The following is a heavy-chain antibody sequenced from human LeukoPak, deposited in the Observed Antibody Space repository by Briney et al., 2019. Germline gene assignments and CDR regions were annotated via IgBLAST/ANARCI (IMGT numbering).Heavy chain of an antibody. J-gene: IGHJ4*02. D-gene: IGHD1-20*01. Sequence: PGGSLRLSCAASVFTFGSYSMNWVRQAPGKGLEWISYISSGSRTIYYADSVEGRFTVSRDNAKNSLYLQMRSLRAEDTAVYYCARESITGHRDFDYWGQGTLVTVSS. CDR1: VFTFGSYS. CDR2: ISSGSRTI. CDR3: ARESITGHRDFDY. V-gene: IGHV3-48*01.